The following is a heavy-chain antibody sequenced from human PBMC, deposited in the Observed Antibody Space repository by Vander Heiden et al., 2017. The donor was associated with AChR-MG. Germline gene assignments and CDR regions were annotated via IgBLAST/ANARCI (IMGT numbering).Heavy chain of an antibody. CDR1: GSSFTSYW. CDR2: IYPGDSDT. J-gene: IGHJ4*02. V-gene: IGHV5-51*03. CDR3: ASLYYYDSSGYKEYYFDY. D-gene: IGHD3-22*01. Sequence: EVQLVQSGAEVQKPGESLTISGKGSGSSFTSYWIGWVRQMPGKGLEWMGIIYPGDSDTRYSPSVQGQVTISADKSISTAYLQWSSLKASDTAMYYCASLYYYDSSGYKEYYFDYWGQGTLVTVSS.